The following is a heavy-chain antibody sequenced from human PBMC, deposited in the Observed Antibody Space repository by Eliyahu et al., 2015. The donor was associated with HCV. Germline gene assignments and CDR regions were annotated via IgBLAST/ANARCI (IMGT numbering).Heavy chain of an antibody. CDR1: GWSFSGYY. V-gene: IGHV4-34*01. D-gene: IGHD6-19*01. J-gene: IGHJ4*02. CDR3: AREGVGAVAGTFDY. CDR2: INHSGST. Sequence: QVQLQQWGAGLLKPSETLSLTCAVYGWSFSGYYWSWIRQPPGKGLEWIGEINHSGSTNYNPSLKSRVTISVDTSKNQFSLKLSSVTAADTAVYYCAREGVGAVAGTFDYWGQGTLVTVSS.